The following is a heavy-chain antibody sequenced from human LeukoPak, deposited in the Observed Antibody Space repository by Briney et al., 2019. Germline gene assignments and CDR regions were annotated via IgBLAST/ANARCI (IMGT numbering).Heavy chain of an antibody. D-gene: IGHD6-6*01. CDR3: ARETSSSFLLDY. Sequence: SETLSLTCTVSGGSISGSSYYWGWIRQPPGKGLEWIGSIYYSGSTYYNPSLKSRVTISVDTSKNQFSLKLSSVTAADTAVYYCARETSSSFLLDYWGPGTLVTVSS. CDR1: GGSISGSSYY. J-gene: IGHJ4*02. V-gene: IGHV4-39*07. CDR2: IYYSGST.